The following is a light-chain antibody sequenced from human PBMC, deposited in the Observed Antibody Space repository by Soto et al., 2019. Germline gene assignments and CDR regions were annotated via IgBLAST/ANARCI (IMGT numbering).Light chain of an antibody. J-gene: IGKJ4*01. CDR3: QQYGSSLLT. V-gene: IGKV3-20*01. Sequence: EIVLTQSPGTLSLSPGERATLSCRASQSVSSSYLAWYHQKPGQAPRLLIYGASSRATGIPDRFSGSGSGTDFTLTISRLEPEDVAVYYCQQYGSSLLTFGGGTKVEIK. CDR2: GAS. CDR1: QSVSSSY.